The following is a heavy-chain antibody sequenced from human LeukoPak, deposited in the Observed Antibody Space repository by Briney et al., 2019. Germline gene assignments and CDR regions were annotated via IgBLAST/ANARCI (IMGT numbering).Heavy chain of an antibody. CDR3: ARSYDSSGYRGYDY. V-gene: IGHV1-69*13. Sequence: GASVKVSCKASGYTFTGYYMHWVRQAPGQGLEWMGGIIPIFGTANYAQKFQGRVTITADESTSTAYMELSSLRSEDTAVYYCARSYDSSGYRGYDYWGQGTLVTVSS. D-gene: IGHD3-22*01. CDR2: IIPIFGTA. J-gene: IGHJ4*02. CDR1: GYTFTGYY.